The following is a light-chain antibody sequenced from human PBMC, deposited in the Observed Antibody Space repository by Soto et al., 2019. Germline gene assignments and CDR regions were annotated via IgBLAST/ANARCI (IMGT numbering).Light chain of an antibody. CDR3: QEYNNYWT. CDR2: TAS. J-gene: IGKJ1*01. V-gene: IGKV1-5*01. Sequence: DIQMTQSPSTLSASVRDRVPITCRASQSISSWLAWYQQKPGKAPRLLIYTASTLESGVPSRFSASGSGTEFTLTISSLHPDDFATYYCQEYNNYWTVGQGTKVAI. CDR1: QSISSW.